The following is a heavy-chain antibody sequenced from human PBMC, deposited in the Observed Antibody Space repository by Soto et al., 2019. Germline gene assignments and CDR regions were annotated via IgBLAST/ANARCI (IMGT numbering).Heavy chain of an antibody. CDR2: ISGSGGST. CDR3: AKSEGTLVPDYYYYYGMDV. CDR1: GFTFSSYA. Sequence: GGSLRLSCAASGFTFSSYAMSWVRQAPGKGLEWVSAISGSGGSTYYADSVKGRFTISRDNSKNTLYLQMNSLRAEDTAVYYCAKSEGTLVPDYYYYYGMDVWGQGTTVTVSS. V-gene: IGHV3-23*01. J-gene: IGHJ6*02. D-gene: IGHD2-2*01.